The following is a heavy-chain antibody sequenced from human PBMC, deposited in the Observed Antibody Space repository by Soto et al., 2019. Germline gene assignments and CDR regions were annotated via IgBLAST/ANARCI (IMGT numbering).Heavy chain of an antibody. Sequence: ASVNGSCKGSGYTLTELSMHWVRQAPGKGLEWMGGFDPEDGETIYAQKFQGRVTMTEDTSTDTAYMELSSLRSEDTAVYYCAPGPGGSGSYYPPPFDYGGQGTLVPVSP. D-gene: IGHD3-10*01. V-gene: IGHV1-24*01. CDR2: FDPEDGET. CDR3: APGPGGSGSYYPPPFDY. CDR1: GYTLTELS. J-gene: IGHJ4*02.